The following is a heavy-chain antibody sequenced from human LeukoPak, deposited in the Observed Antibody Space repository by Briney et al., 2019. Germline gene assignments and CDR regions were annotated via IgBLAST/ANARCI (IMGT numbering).Heavy chain of an antibody. CDR1: GFTFSSYG. CDR3: AKGLHYGYYFDY. D-gene: IGHD4-17*01. Sequence: PGGSLRLSCAASGFTFSSYGMHWVRQAPGKGLEWVAVISYDGSNKYYADSVKGRFTISRDNSKNTLYLQMNSLRAEDTAVYYCAKGLHYGYYFDYWGQGTLVTVSS. CDR2: ISYDGSNK. V-gene: IGHV3-30*18. J-gene: IGHJ4*02.